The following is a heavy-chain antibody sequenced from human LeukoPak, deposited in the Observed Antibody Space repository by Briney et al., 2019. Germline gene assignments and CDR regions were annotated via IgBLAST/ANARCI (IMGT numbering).Heavy chain of an antibody. D-gene: IGHD6-13*01. CDR3: ARYSSSWYTQVALDI. CDR2: IYYSGST. V-gene: IGHV4-59*01. J-gene: IGHJ3*02. CDR1: GDSISSYY. Sequence: SETLSLTCTVSGDSISSYYWSWIRQPPGKGLEWIGYIYYSGSTNYNPSLKSRVTISVDTSKNQFSLKLSSVTAADTAVYYCARYSSSWYTQVALDIWGQGTMVTVSS.